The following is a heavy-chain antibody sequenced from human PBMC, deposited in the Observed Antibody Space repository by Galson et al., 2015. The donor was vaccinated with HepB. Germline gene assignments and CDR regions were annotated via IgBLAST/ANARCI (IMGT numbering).Heavy chain of an antibody. Sequence: SLRLSCAASGFTFSSYWMSWVRQAPGKGLEWVANIKQDGSEKYYVDSVKGRFTISRDNAKNSLYLQMNSLRAEDTAVYYCARERPWDSGYDIDYWGQGTLVTVSS. CDR1: GFTFSSYW. J-gene: IGHJ4*02. CDR3: ARERPWDSGYDIDY. CDR2: IKQDGSEK. V-gene: IGHV3-7*03. D-gene: IGHD5-12*01.